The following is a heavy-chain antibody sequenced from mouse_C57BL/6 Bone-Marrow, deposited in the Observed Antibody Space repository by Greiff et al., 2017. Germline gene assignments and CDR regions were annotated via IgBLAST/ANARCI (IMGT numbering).Heavy chain of an antibody. CDR2: ISSGSSTI. J-gene: IGHJ3*01. CDR1: GFTFSDYG. Sequence: EVKLQESGGGLVKPGGSLKLSCAASGFTFSDYGMHWVRQAPEKGLEWVAYISSGSSTIYYADTVKGRFTISRDNAKNTLFLQMTSLRSEDTAMYYCAIPFFAYWGQGTLVTVSA. V-gene: IGHV5-17*01. CDR3: AIPFFAY.